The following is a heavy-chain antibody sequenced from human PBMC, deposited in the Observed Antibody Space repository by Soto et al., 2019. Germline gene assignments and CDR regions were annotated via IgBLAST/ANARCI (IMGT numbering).Heavy chain of an antibody. V-gene: IGHV4-34*01. CDR1: GGSFSGYY. J-gene: IGHJ3*02. Sequence: PSETLSLTCAVYGGSFSGYYWSWIRQPPGKGLEWIGEINHSGSTNYNPSLKSRVTISVDTSKNQFSLKLSSVTAADTAVYYCARGKRITMVRGNDAFDIWGQGTMVTVSS. CDR2: INHSGST. CDR3: ARGKRITMVRGNDAFDI. D-gene: IGHD3-10*01.